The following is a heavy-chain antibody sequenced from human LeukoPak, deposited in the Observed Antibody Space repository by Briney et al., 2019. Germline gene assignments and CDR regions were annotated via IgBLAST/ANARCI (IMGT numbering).Heavy chain of an antibody. CDR3: SVAGS. CDR2: IYTSGRT. V-gene: IGHV4-4*09. Sequence: SETLSLTCTVTVSGDSVSSKSWSWIRQPPGKGLEWIGYIYTSGRTSYKPSLRSRVTISVDTSKNQFSLTLSSVTAADTAVYYCSVAGSWGQGALVTVSS. D-gene: IGHD2-15*01. CDR1: GDSVSSKS. J-gene: IGHJ4*02.